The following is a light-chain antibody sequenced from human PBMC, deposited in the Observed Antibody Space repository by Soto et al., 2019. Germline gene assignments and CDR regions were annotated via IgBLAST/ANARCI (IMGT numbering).Light chain of an antibody. J-gene: IGKJ1*01. CDR2: DAS. Sequence: EVVLTQSPGTLSLSPGDRASLSCRASQSVSRYLAWYQQKPGQAPRVLIFDASNRATGIPARFSGSGSGTDFTLTISRLEPEDFAVYYCQQYGSSPWTFGQGTKVDIK. V-gene: IGKV3-20*01. CDR3: QQYGSSPWT. CDR1: QSVSRY.